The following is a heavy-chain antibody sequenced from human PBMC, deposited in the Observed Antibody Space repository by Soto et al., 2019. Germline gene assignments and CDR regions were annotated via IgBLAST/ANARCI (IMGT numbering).Heavy chain of an antibody. D-gene: IGHD3-16*01. Sequence: SLRLSRAASGFTFSSYAMHWVRQAPGKGLEWVAVISYDGSNKYYADSVKGRFTISRDNSKNTLYLQMNSLRAEDTAVYYCARDSLRRSLGLRCGESSLLDNSMDVWGQGSTVSVAS. J-gene: IGHJ6*01. CDR3: ARDSLRRSLGLRCGESSLLDNSMDV. CDR1: GFTFSSYA. V-gene: IGHV3-30-3*01. CDR2: ISYDGSNK.